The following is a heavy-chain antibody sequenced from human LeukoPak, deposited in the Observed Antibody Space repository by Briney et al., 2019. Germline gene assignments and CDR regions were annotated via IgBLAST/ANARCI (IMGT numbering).Heavy chain of an antibody. J-gene: IGHJ4*02. Sequence: ASAKVSCKASGYTFTSYGISWVPHAPGQGLEWRGWISAYNGNTNYAQKLQGRVTMTTDTTTSTAYMELRSLRSDDTAVYYCAREPGIAAAWSDYWGQGTLVTVSS. CDR2: ISAYNGNT. D-gene: IGHD6-13*01. CDR1: GYTFTSYG. V-gene: IGHV1-18*01. CDR3: AREPGIAAAWSDY.